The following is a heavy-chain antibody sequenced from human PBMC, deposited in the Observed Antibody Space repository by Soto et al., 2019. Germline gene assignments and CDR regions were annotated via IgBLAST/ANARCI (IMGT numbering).Heavy chain of an antibody. D-gene: IGHD3-3*01. CDR3: ARLLFLEWFDDY. CDR1: GYTFTSYG. V-gene: IGHV1-18*04. J-gene: IGHJ4*02. Sequence: QVQLVQSAAEVKKPGAPVKVSCKTSGYTFTSYGISWVRQAPGQGLEWMGWISTYNGNTNYAQKFQGRATMTTDTSTTTAYMELRSLKSDDTAVYYCARLLFLEWFDDYWGQGTLVTVSS. CDR2: ISTYNGNT.